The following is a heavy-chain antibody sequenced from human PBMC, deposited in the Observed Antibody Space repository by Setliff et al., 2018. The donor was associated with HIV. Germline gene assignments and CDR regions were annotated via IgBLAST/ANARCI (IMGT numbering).Heavy chain of an antibody. CDR2: IRYDGSDN. V-gene: IGHV3-30*02. J-gene: IGHJ5*02. CDR1: GFTFSNYG. Sequence: PGGSLRLSCAASGFTFSNYGMHWVRQAPGKGQEWVIFIRYDGSDNYYIDSVKGRFTISRDNAKNSLYLQMNSLRAEDTALYYCVRGKNWFDPWGQGTLVTVSS. CDR3: VRGKNWFDP.